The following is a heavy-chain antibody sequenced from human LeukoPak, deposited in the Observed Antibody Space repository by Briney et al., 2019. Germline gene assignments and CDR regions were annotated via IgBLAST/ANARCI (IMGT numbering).Heavy chain of an antibody. V-gene: IGHV3-21*01. CDR2: ISSSSSYI. CDR1: GFTFSSYS. Sequence: GGSLRLSCAASGFTFSSYSMNWLRQAPGKGLEGVSSISSSSSYIYYADSVKRRFTISRDNAKNSLYLQMNSLRAEDTAVYSCARVRDSSGWPFDYWGQGTLVTVSS. J-gene: IGHJ4*02. CDR3: ARVRDSSGWPFDY. D-gene: IGHD6-19*01.